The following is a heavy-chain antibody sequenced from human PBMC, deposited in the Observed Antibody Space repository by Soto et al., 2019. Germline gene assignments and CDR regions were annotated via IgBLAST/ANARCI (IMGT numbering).Heavy chain of an antibody. CDR1: GYSISSGYY. D-gene: IGHD3-10*01. V-gene: IGHV4-38-2*01. Sequence: SETLSLTCAVSGYSISSGYYWGWIRQPPGKGLEWIGSIFHSGSTYDNPSLKSRVTVSVDTSKNQFSLKLRSVTAADTAVYYCARFWDGSGTYIGSVDYWGQGTLVTVSS. J-gene: IGHJ4*02. CDR2: IFHSGST. CDR3: ARFWDGSGTYIGSVDY.